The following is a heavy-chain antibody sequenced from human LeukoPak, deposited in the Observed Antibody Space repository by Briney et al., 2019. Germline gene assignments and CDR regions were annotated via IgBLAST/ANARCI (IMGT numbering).Heavy chain of an antibody. D-gene: IGHD1-1*01. Sequence: RASVKVSCKASGYTFTSYYMHWVRQAPGQGLEWMGIINLSGGTTYYAQKFQGRVTMTNDMSTSTVYMELSSLRSEDTAVYYCARDFGYNWNANWFDPWGQGTLVTVS. CDR3: ARDFGYNWNANWFDP. V-gene: IGHV1-46*01. CDR1: GYTFTSYY. J-gene: IGHJ5*02. CDR2: INLSGGTT.